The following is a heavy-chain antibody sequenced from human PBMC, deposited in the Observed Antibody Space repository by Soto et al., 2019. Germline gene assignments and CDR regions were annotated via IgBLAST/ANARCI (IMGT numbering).Heavy chain of an antibody. Sequence: QVQLQESGPGLVKPSQTLSLTCTVSGGSISSGGYYWSWIRQHPGKGLEWIGYIYYSGSTYYNPSLKSRVTISVDTSKNQFSRKLSSVTAADTAVYYCARVAFGIVVVPAARHAFDIWGQGTMVTVSS. J-gene: IGHJ3*02. CDR3: ARVAFGIVVVPAARHAFDI. V-gene: IGHV4-31*03. CDR2: IYYSGST. CDR1: GGSISSGGYY. D-gene: IGHD2-2*01.